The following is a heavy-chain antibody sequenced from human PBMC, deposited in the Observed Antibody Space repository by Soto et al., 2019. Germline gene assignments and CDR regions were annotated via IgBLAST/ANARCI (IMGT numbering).Heavy chain of an antibody. Sequence: ASVKVSCKASGNTDTIYFIHWLRLAPGQGLEWLGWINSVSGGTNYAHKFLGRVTMTRDRSTTTAFMELRGLRSDDTAVYYCARGGSYYDLWGQGTLVTVSS. J-gene: IGHJ5*02. CDR1: GNTDTIYF. CDR2: INSVSGGT. D-gene: IGHD1-26*01. CDR3: ARGGSYYDL. V-gene: IGHV1-2*02.